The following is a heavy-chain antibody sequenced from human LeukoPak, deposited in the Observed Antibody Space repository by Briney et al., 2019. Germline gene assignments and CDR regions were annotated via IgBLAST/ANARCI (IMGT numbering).Heavy chain of an antibody. J-gene: IGHJ4*02. Sequence: GGSLRLSCAASGFTFSSYSMNWVRQAPGKGLEWVSSISSSSSYIYYADSVKGRFTISRDNAKNSLYLQKNSLRAEDTAVYYCAREGVAGSGDYWGQGTLVTVSS. D-gene: IGHD6-19*01. CDR2: ISSSSSYI. V-gene: IGHV3-21*01. CDR1: GFTFSSYS. CDR3: AREGVAGSGDY.